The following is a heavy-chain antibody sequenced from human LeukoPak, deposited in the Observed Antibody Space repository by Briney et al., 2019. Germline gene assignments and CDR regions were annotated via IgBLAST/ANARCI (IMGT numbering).Heavy chain of an antibody. CDR3: ARTRGYSGYEVSTYGMDV. Sequence: SETLSLTCTVSGGSISSYYWSWIRQPPGKGLEWVGNIYYSGTTNYNPSLVSRVTISVDTSKNQFSLKLRSVTAADTAVYYCARTRGYSGYEVSTYGMDVWGQGTTVTVSS. CDR2: IYYSGTT. CDR1: GGSISSYY. V-gene: IGHV4-59*01. D-gene: IGHD5-12*01. J-gene: IGHJ6*02.